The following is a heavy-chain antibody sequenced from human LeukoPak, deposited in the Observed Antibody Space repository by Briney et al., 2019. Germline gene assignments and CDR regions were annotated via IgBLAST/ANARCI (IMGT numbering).Heavy chain of an antibody. D-gene: IGHD3-3*01. CDR1: GATFSDYA. J-gene: IGHJ6*04. V-gene: IGHV1-69*10. CDR2: FIPILGTA. Sequence: ASVKVSCKASGATFSDYALNWVRQAPGQGLEWMGVFIPILGTANSTQKFHDRLTITADISTNTAYMELSSLRSEDTAVYFCAAIPVFGVVLHQEPVWGKGTTVTVSS. CDR3: AAIPVFGVVLHQEPV.